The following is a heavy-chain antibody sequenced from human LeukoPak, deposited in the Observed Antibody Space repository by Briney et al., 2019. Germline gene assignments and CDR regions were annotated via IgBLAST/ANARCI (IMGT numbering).Heavy chain of an antibody. CDR3: ARGPYAYTSSATLGSYNWFDP. CDR1: GYSFPNYW. V-gene: IGHV5-51*01. D-gene: IGHD2-2*02. CDR2: IYPGDSDT. J-gene: IGHJ5*02. Sequence: GESLKISCKGSGYSFPNYWIGWVRQMPGKGLEWMGIIYPGDSDTRYSPSFQDQVTISVHKSISTAYLQWSSLKASDTAMYYCARGPYAYTSSATLGSYNWFDPWGQGSLVTVSS.